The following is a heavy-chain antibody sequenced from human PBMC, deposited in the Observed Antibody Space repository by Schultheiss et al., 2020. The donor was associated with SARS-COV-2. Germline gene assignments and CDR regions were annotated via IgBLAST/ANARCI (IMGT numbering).Heavy chain of an antibody. CDR2: IYYSGST. Sequence: SETLSLTCTVSGGSISSSSYYWGWIRQPPGKGLEWIGSIYYSGSTNHNPSLKSRVTISVDTSKNQFSLKLRSVTAADTAVYYCARGDYGDYNLYWFDPWGQGTLVTVSS. CDR3: ARGDYGDYNLYWFDP. D-gene: IGHD4-17*01. V-gene: IGHV4-39*07. J-gene: IGHJ5*02. CDR1: GGSISSSSYY.